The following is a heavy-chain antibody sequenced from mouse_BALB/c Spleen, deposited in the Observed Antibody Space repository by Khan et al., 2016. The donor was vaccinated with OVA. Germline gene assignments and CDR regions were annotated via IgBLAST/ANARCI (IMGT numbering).Heavy chain of an antibody. CDR2: ISPSNAYT. J-gene: IGHJ4*01. V-gene: IGHV1-4*01. CDR3: ARVFHYYGSRGALDY. Sequence: QVQLKESGAELARPGASVKMSCKASGYTFTGYSMHWIKQRPGQGLEWIGYISPSNAYTNYNQKFKDKATLTADQSSSTAYMQLSSLTSADSAVYYCARVFHYYGSRGALDYWGQGTSVTVSS. D-gene: IGHD1-1*01. CDR1: GYTFTGYS.